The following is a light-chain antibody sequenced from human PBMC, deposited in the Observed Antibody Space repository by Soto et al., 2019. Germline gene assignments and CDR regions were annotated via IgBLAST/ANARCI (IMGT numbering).Light chain of an antibody. V-gene: IGKV3-15*01. CDR2: GAS. CDR3: QQYNDWPRT. Sequence: ETVMTQSPPTLSVSPGERATLSCRASQSVSSNLAWYQQKPGQAPRVLIYGASTRATGISARFSGSGSGTEFTLTISSLQSEDSAVYYCQQYNDWPRTFGQGTKVEIK. J-gene: IGKJ1*01. CDR1: QSVSSN.